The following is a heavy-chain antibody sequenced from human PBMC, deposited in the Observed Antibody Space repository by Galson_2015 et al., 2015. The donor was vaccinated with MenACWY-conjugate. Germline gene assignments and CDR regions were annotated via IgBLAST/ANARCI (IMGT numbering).Heavy chain of an antibody. V-gene: IGHV4-39*01. CDR3: ARRRPRDIGGGFDI. Sequence: YHNPSLKSRITASADTSNNQFSLNLAAVTAADTALYFCARRRPRDIGGGFDIWGQGTLVTVSS. D-gene: IGHD2-15*01. J-gene: IGHJ3*02.